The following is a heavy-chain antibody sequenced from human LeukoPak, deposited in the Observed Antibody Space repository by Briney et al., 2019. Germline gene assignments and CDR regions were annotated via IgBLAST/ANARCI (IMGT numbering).Heavy chain of an antibody. CDR2: ISTSSSTI. V-gene: IGHV3-48*04. CDR3: ARDRPKPNYDFWSGPMSLWYYYYMDV. CDR1: GFTFSSYS. Sequence: GGSLRLSCAASGFTFSSYSMNWVRQAPGKGLEWVSYISTSSSTIYYADTVKGRFTISRDNAKNSLYLQMNSLRAEDTAVYYCARDRPKPNYDFWSGPMSLWYYYYMDVWGKGTTVTVSS. D-gene: IGHD3-3*01. J-gene: IGHJ6*03.